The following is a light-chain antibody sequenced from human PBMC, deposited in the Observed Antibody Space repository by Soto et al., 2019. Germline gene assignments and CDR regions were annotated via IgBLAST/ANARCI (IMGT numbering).Light chain of an antibody. CDR2: DVT. CDR3: SSYAGSYTWV. CDR1: NSDVGAYKF. V-gene: IGLV2-11*01. Sequence: SAPPSVSGSPGKSISISCTVSNSDVGAYKFVSWLQHNPGEAPKVMIYDVTQRPSGVPDRFSGTKSGNTASLTISGLQAQDEADYYCSSYAGSYTWVFGSGTKLTVL. J-gene: IGLJ1*01.